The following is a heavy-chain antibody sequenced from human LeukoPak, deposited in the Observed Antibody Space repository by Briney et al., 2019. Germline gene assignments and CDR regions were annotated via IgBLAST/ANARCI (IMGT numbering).Heavy chain of an antibody. CDR1: GYTFTSYG. CDR3: TRVGDSSGWSYHFDN. D-gene: IGHD6-19*01. Sequence: ASVKVSCKASGYTFTSYGISWVRQAPGQGLEWMGWISAYNGNTNYAQKLQGRVTITTDTSTSTAYMELRSLRSDDTAVYYCTRVGDSSGWSYHFDNWGQGTLVSVSS. CDR2: ISAYNGNT. J-gene: IGHJ4*02. V-gene: IGHV1-18*01.